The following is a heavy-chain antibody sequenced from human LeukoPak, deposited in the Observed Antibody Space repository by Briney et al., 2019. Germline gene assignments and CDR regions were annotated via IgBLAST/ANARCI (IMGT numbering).Heavy chain of an antibody. D-gene: IGHD5-18*01. J-gene: IGHJ4*02. CDR2: IYSDGST. Sequence: GGSLGLSCAASGFTVSDNYMSWVRQAPGKGLEWVSIIYSDGSTYYADSVKGRFTISRDNSKNTLYLQMNSLRAEDTAVYYCARDPGYNYGYDYWGQGTLVTVSS. CDR1: GFTVSDNY. CDR3: ARDPGYNYGYDY. V-gene: IGHV3-53*01.